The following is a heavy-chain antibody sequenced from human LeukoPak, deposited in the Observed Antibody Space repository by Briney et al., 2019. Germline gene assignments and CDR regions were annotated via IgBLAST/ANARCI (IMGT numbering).Heavy chain of an antibody. CDR1: GFTFSSYD. CDR2: IGTTGDT. V-gene: IGHV3-13*01. CDR3: AREYRSSSGRAFDY. D-gene: IGHD6-6*01. Sequence: GGSLRLSCAASGFTFSSYDMHWVRQATGKGLEWVSAIGTTGDTFYPGSVKGRFTISRENAKSSLYLQMNSLRAGDTAVYYCAREYRSSSGRAFDYWGQGTLATISS. J-gene: IGHJ4*02.